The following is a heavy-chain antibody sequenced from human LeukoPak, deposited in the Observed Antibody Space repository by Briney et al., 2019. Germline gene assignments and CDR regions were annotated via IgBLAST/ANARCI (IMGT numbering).Heavy chain of an antibody. V-gene: IGHV3-48*03. D-gene: IGHD3-10*01. CDR3: ARDYYGSGSSDY. CDR2: ISSSGSTI. J-gene: IGHJ4*02. Sequence: GGSLRLSCAASGFTFSSYEMNWVRQAPGKGLEWVSYISSSGSTIYYADSVKGRFIISRDNAKNSLYLQMNSLRAEDTAVYYCARDYYGSGSSDYWGQGTLVTVSS. CDR1: GFTFSSYE.